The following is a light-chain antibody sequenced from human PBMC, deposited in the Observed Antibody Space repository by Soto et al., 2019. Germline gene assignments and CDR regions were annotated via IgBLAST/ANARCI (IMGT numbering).Light chain of an antibody. V-gene: IGLV3-21*02. CDR3: QVWDSSSEVV. J-gene: IGLJ2*01. CDR1: NIGSKS. Sequence: SYELTQPPSVSVAPGQTARITCGGNNIGSKSVHWYQQKPGQAPVLVVYEDSDRPSGIPERFSGSNSGNTATLTISWVEAGDEADYYCQVWDSSSEVVFGGGTKLTVL. CDR2: EDS.